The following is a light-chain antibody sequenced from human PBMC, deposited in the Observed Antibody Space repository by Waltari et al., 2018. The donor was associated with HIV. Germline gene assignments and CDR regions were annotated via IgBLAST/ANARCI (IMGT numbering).Light chain of an antibody. J-gene: IGLJ3*02. CDR1: SSDAGDDNY. V-gene: IGLV2-8*01. CDR3: SSYAGSSTWV. CDR2: EVS. Sequence: QSALTQPPSASGSPGQSVTISCTGISSDAGDDNYVSWYQQGPGKAPKLIIYEVSKRPSGVPDRFSASKSGNTASLSVSGLQADDEAHYYCSSYAGSSTWVFGGGTKVTVL.